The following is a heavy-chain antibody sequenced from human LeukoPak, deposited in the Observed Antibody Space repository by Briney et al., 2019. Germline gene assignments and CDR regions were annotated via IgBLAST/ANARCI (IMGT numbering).Heavy chain of an antibody. CDR2: IYHSGTT. CDR1: GCSISTGFY. Sequence: KSSETLSLTCSVSGCSISTGFYWGWIRQPPGKGLEWIGSIYHSGTTYYNSSLKSRVNISVDTSKNQFSLKLSSVTAADTAVYYCARDVIRGQGTLVTVSS. V-gene: IGHV4-38-2*02. D-gene: IGHD3-16*02. CDR3: ARDVI. J-gene: IGHJ4*02.